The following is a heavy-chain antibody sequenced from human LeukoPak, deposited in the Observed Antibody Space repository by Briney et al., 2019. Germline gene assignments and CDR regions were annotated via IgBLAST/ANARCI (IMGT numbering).Heavy chain of an antibody. Sequence: GSLRLSCAASGFTFNTYAMYWVRQAPGKGLEWVSGIFGSGGSAHYADSVKGRFTISRDNSKNTVYLQMNSLRAEDTAVCYCAKTTTGYSSGRYPGWPADYWGQGALVTVSS. CDR1: GFTFNTYA. D-gene: IGHD6-19*01. V-gene: IGHV3-23*01. CDR2: IFGSGGSA. J-gene: IGHJ4*02. CDR3: AKTTTGYSSGRYPGWPADY.